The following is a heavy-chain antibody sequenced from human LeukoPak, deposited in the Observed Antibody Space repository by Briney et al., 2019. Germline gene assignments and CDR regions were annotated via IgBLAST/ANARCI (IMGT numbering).Heavy chain of an antibody. CDR3: AREGLTGSTNWFDS. CDR2: IWDDGGTK. V-gene: IGHV3-33*01. CDR1: GFTFSSYG. D-gene: IGHD1-7*01. Sequence: PGGSLRLSCVVSGFTFSSYGMHWVRQAPGKGLEWVAVIWDDGGTKYYSDSVKGRFIISRDNSKSTLYLEMNSLRVEDTAVYYCAREGLTGSTNWFDSWGQGTLATVSS. J-gene: IGHJ5*01.